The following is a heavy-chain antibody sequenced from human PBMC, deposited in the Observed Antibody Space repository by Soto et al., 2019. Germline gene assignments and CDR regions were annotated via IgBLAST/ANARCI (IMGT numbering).Heavy chain of an antibody. Sequence: GGSLRLSCAASGFTFSSYGMHWVRQAPGKGLEWVAVIWYDGSNKYYADSVKGRFTISRDNSKNTLYLQMNSLRAEDTAVYYCARVPYKYSSGWYPDYWGQGTLVTVSS. CDR3: ARVPYKYSSGWYPDY. D-gene: IGHD6-19*01. CDR2: IWYDGSNK. CDR1: GFTFSSYG. J-gene: IGHJ4*02. V-gene: IGHV3-33*01.